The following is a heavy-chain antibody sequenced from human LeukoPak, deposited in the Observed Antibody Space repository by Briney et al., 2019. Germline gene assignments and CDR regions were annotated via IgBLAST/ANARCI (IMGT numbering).Heavy chain of an antibody. CDR1: GGSSSIGNYY. CDR3: ARDRGWGSVDY. V-gene: IGHV4-31*03. Sequence: SQTLSLTCTVSGGSSSIGNYYWSWIREHPGKGLEWIGYIYYTGGTYYNPSLKSRLTISVDTSKNQFSLKLTSVTAADTAVYYCARDRGWGSVDYWGQGTLVTVSS. CDR2: IYYTGGT. D-gene: IGHD7-27*01. J-gene: IGHJ4*02.